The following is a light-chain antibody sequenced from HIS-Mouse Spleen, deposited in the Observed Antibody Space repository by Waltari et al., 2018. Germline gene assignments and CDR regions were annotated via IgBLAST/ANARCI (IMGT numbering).Light chain of an antibody. V-gene: IGLV2-14*03. CDR2: DVS. CDR3: SSYTSSSTVV. CDR1: SSAVGGSNY. Sequence: QSALTQPASVSGSPGQSITISCTGTSSAVGGSNYVSGYQQHPGKAPKLMIYDVSNRPSGVSNRFSGSKSGNTASLTISGLQAEDEADYYCSSYTSSSTVVFGGGTKLTVL. J-gene: IGLJ2*01.